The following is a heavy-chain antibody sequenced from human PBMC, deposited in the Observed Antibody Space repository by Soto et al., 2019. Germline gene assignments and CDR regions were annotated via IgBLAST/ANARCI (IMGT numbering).Heavy chain of an antibody. J-gene: IGHJ4*02. V-gene: IGHV4-4*07. CDR3: TRGTFETIAPFY. Sequence: PSETLSLTCTVSGGSISNDRWSWVRQPAGKGLEWIGRIFADGRTNYNPSLQSRVTMSVDTSKNQFSLTMTSLAAADTAVYYCTRGTFETIAPFYWGQGIPVTVSS. D-gene: IGHD2-15*01. CDR2: IFADGRT. CDR1: GGSISNDR.